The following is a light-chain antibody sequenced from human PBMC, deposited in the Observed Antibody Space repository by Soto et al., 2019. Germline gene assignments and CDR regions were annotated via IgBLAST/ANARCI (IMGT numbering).Light chain of an antibody. J-gene: IGLJ1*01. CDR1: STDVGGYKY. V-gene: IGLV2-14*01. CDR3: LSYTSSDTYV. Sequence: QXVLTQPASVSGSPGQSITISCTGTSTDVGGYKYVSWYQQHPGKAPKFMIYDVTSRPSGISNRFSGSKSGNTAFLIISGLQAEDEADYYCLSYTSSDTYVFGTGTKVTV. CDR2: DVT.